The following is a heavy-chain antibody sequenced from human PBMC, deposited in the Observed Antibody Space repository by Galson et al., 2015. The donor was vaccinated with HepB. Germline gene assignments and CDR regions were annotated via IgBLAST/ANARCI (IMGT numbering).Heavy chain of an antibody. CDR3: ASSYPRDAFEY. J-gene: IGHJ4*02. D-gene: IGHD3-16*02. CDR1: GYTFTGYY. CDR2: INPSSGFT. Sequence: SVKVSCKASGYTFTGYYIHWVRQAPGQRLEWMGSINPSSGFTNYAQKFQGRVTMTRDTSISTADMELSRLRSDDTAVYYCASSYPRDAFEYWGQGTLVTVSS. V-gene: IGHV1-2*02.